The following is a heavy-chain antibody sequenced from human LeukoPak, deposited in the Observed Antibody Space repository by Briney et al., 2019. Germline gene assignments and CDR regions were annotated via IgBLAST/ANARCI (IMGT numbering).Heavy chain of an antibody. CDR3: ARDRYYYDSSGTRWFDS. CDR1: GVSISSYY. D-gene: IGHD3-22*01. J-gene: IGHJ5*01. CDR2: IYHSGST. Sequence: SETLSVTCTVSGVSISSYYWSWIRQPPGKGLEWIGYIYHSGSTNYNPSLKSRVTISVDTSKNPFSLKLSSVTAADTAVYYCARDRYYYDSSGTRWFDSWGQGTLVTVSS. V-gene: IGHV4-59*01.